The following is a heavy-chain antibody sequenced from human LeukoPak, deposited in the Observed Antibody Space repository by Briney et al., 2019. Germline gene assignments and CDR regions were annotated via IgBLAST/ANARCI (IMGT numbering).Heavy chain of an antibody. D-gene: IGHD5-18*01. CDR1: GFTFRSYG. Sequence: GRSLRLSCAASGFTFRSYGMHWVRQAPGKGLEWVAVISDDGSNKYYADSVKSRFTISRDSSKNTLSLQMNSLRVEDTAVYYCAKDNKRYSCDYWGQGTLVTVSS. J-gene: IGHJ4*02. CDR3: AKDNKRYSCDY. CDR2: ISDDGSNK. V-gene: IGHV3-30*18.